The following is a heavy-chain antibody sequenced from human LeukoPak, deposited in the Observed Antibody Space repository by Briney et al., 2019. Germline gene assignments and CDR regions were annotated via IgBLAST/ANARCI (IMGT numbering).Heavy chain of an antibody. D-gene: IGHD3-22*01. V-gene: IGHV1-2*02. CDR3: ARERFPPNDISPHGPSADY. J-gene: IGHJ4*02. CDR2: INPNSGGT. Sequence: ASVKVSCKASGYTFTGYYMHWMRQAPGQGLEWMGWINPNSGGTNYAQKFQGRVTMARDTSISTAYMELSRLRSDDTAVYYCARERFPPNDISPHGPSADYWGQGTLVTVSS. CDR1: GYTFTGYY.